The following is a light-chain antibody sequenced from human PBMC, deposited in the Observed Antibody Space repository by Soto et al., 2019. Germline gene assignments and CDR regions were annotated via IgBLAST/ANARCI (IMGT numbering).Light chain of an antibody. Sequence: NFMLTQPHSVSESPGKTVTISCTGSSGSIASNYVQWYQQRPGSAPTTVIYEDNQRPSGVPDRFSGSIDSSSNSASLTISGLKTXDEADYYCQSYDSSNVVFGGGTKVTVL. V-gene: IGLV6-57*02. CDR3: QSYDSSNVV. CDR1: SGSIASNY. J-gene: IGLJ2*01. CDR2: EDN.